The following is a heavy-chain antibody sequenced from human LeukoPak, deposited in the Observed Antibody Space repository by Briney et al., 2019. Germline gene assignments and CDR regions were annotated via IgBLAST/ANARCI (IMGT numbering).Heavy chain of an antibody. V-gene: IGHV4-59*01. J-gene: IGHJ5*01. CDR2: VYYNGAT. CDR3: ETDVGHVVVDSSSYYHNWFYS. CDR1: GGSFITNN. Sequence: SETLSLTCTVSGGSFITNNWSWIRQPPGKGLEWIGYVYYNGATHYNPSLGGRVTISLDTYSSQFLLILRSVTAADTAVYYCETDVGHVVVDSSSYYHNWFYSWGQGTLVTVSS. D-gene: IGHD3-22*01.